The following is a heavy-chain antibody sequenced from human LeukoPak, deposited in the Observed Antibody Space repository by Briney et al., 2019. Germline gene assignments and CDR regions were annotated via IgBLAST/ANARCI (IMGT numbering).Heavy chain of an antibody. V-gene: IGHV3-23*01. CDR3: AKDGVLWFGESYSDS. J-gene: IGHJ4*02. Sequence: GGSLRLSCAASGFTFSSYAMSWVRQAPGKGLEWVSVISGSGGSTYYADSVKGRFTISRDNSKNTLYLQMNSLRAEDTAVYFCAKDGVLWFGESYSDSWGQGTLVTVSS. CDR2: ISGSGGST. D-gene: IGHD3-10*01. CDR1: GFTFSSYA.